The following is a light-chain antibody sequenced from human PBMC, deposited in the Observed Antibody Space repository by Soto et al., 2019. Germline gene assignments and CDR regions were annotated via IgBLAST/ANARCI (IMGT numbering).Light chain of an antibody. CDR1: QRISSN. CDR2: GAS. Sequence: EIVMTQSPATLSVSPGERATLSCKASQRISSNLAWYQQKPGQAPRLLMFGASTRATGIPARFSGSGFATEFTLTISSLQSEDFAFYYCQQYNNWPPTWTFGQGTKVEMK. V-gene: IGKV3-15*01. J-gene: IGKJ1*01. CDR3: QQYNNWPPTWT.